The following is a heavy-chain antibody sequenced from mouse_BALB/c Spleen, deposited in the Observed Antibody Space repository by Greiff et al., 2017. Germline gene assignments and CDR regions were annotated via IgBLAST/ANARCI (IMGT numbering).Heavy chain of an antibody. CDR3: ARERDYYGRPYYFDY. V-gene: IGHV1-63*01. D-gene: IGHD1-1*01. CDR2: IYPGSGNT. Sequence: VQLQESGAELVRPGTSVKISCKASGYAFTNYWLGWVKQRPGHGLEWIGDIYPGSGNTYYNEKFKGKATLTADKSSSTAYMQLSSLTSEDSAVYFCARERDYYGRPYYFDYWGQGTTRTVSS. J-gene: IGHJ2*01. CDR1: GYAFTNYW.